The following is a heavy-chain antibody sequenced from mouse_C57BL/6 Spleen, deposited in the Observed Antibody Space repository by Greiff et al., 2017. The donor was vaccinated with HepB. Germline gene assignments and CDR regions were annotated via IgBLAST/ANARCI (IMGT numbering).Heavy chain of an antibody. Sequence: VHLVESGAELVKPGASVKMSCKASGYTFTTYPIEWMKQNHGKSLEWIGNFHPYNDDTKYNEKFKGKATLTVEKSSSTVYLELSRLTSDDSAVYYCATGTTVRGGYFDVWGTGTTVTVSS. V-gene: IGHV1-47*01. CDR2: FHPYNDDT. J-gene: IGHJ1*03. CDR1: GYTFTTYP. CDR3: ATGTTVRGGYFDV. D-gene: IGHD1-1*01.